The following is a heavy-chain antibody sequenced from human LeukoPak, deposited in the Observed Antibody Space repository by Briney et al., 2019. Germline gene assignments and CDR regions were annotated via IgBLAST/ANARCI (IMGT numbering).Heavy chain of an antibody. CDR3: ARDVRDIVVVVASPEDYYYGMDV. D-gene: IGHD2-15*01. CDR1: GFTFSSYA. V-gene: IGHV3-21*01. CDR2: ISSSSSYI. Sequence: GGSLRLSCAASGFTFSSYAMHWVRQAPGKGLEWVSSISSSSSYIYYADSVKGRFTISRDNAKNSLYLQMNSLRAEDTAVYYCARDVRDIVVVVASPEDYYYGMDVWGKGTTVTVSS. J-gene: IGHJ6*04.